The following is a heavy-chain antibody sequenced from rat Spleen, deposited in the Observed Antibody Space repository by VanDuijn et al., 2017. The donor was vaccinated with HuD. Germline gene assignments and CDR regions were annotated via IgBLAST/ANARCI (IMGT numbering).Heavy chain of an antibody. CDR3: ARHGIPFAY. CDR2: ISTGGGNN. Sequence: EVQLVESDGGLVQPGGSLKISCSASGFTFSDYYMAWVRQAPTKGLEWVALISTGGGNNYYRDSVKGRFTISRDNARNTLYLQVDSLRSEDTATYYCARHGIPFAYWGQGTLVTVSS. CDR1: GFTFSDYY. J-gene: IGHJ3*01. V-gene: IGHV5-25*01. D-gene: IGHD4-2*01.